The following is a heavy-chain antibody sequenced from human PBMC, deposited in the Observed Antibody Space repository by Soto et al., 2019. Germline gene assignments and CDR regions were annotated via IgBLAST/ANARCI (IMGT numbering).Heavy chain of an antibody. Sequence: GSLRLSCAASGFTVSSNYMSWVRQAPGKGLEWVSVIYSGGSTYYADSVKGRFTISRDNSKNTLYLQMNSLRAEDTAVYYCARDRMSRYYYDSSGYSSVWGQGTLVTVSS. D-gene: IGHD3-22*01. J-gene: IGHJ4*02. CDR3: ARDRMSRYYYDSSGYSSV. V-gene: IGHV3-66*01. CDR2: IYSGGST. CDR1: GFTVSSNY.